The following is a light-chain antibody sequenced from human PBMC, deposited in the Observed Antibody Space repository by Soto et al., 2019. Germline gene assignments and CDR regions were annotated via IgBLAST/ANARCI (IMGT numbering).Light chain of an antibody. CDR2: DIS. V-gene: IGLV2-14*01. CDR1: SSDVGAYNY. CDR3: SSYTSSSTWV. J-gene: IGLJ3*02. Sequence: QSALTQPASVSGSPGQSITISCTGTSSDVGAYNYVSWYQQHPGKAPKLMIYDISNRPSGVSTRFSGSKSGNTASLTISGLQAEDEGDYYCSSYTSSSTWVFGGGTKVTVL.